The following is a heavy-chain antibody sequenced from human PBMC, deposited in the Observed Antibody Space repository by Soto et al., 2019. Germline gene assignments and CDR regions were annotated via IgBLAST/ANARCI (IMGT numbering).Heavy chain of an antibody. CDR1: GYTFTTYG. CDR2: ITTYNGKT. CDR3: ARGPIYYESRGYYLYYWPGMDV. J-gene: IGHJ6*02. V-gene: IGHV1-18*01. Sequence: QVQLLQSGGAVKKPGASVKVSCKASGYTFTTYGISWVRQAPGQGLEWMGCITTYNGKTIYAHKYQGRVTMTTDTSTSTAYMGMRGLRSDETCAYWCARGPIYYESRGYYLYYWPGMDVWGQGNTVPVTS. D-gene: IGHD3-22*01.